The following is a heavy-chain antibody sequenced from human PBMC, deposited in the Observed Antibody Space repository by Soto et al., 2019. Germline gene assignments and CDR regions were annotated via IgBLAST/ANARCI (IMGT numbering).Heavy chain of an antibody. CDR3: ATAPGYGDSDY. V-gene: IGHV4-31*03. D-gene: IGHD3-16*01. Sequence: TLSLTCTVSGGSINSGGYYWSWIRQHPGKGLEWIGYIYYSGSTYYNPSLKSRVTISIDTSKNQFSLKLSSVTAADTAVYYCATAPGYGDSDYWGQGTLVTVSS. J-gene: IGHJ4*02. CDR2: IYYSGST. CDR1: GGSINSGGYY.